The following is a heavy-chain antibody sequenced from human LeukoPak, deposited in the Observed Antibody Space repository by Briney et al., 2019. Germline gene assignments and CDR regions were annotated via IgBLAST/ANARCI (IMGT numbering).Heavy chain of an antibody. Sequence: GESLQISFQGSGYRFTSYWIGWGRPMPGKGLEWMGIIYPGDSDTRYSPSFQGQVTISADKSISTAYLQWSSLKASDTAMYYCARRGSGAPLFAIFDYWGQGTLVAVSS. CDR1: GYRFTSYW. CDR3: ARRGSGAPLFAIFDY. J-gene: IGHJ4*02. D-gene: IGHD3-10*01. CDR2: IYPGDSDT. V-gene: IGHV5-51*01.